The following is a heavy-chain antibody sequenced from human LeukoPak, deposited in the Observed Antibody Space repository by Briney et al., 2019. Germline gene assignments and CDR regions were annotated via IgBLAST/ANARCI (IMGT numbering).Heavy chain of an antibody. CDR3: ARDEYSSGWYFRH. D-gene: IGHD6-19*01. Sequence: GGSLRLSCAASGFTFSSYATSWVRQAPGKGLEWVSAISGSGGSTYYADSVKGRFTISRDNSKNTLYLQMSSLRAEDTAVYYCARDEYSSGWYFRHWGQGTLVTVSS. CDR2: ISGSGGST. J-gene: IGHJ1*01. CDR1: GFTFSSYA. V-gene: IGHV3-23*01.